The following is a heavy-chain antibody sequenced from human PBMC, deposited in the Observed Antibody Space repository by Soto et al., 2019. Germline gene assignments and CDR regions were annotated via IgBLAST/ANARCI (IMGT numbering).Heavy chain of an antibody. CDR2: ISGSGGST. D-gene: IGHD3-22*01. Sequence: GGSLRLSCAASGFTFSSYAMSWVRQAPGKGLEWVSAISGSGGSTYYADSVKGRFTISRDNSKNTLYLQMNSLRAEDTAVYYCAKDPALDSSGYYAYYFDYWGQGTLVTVSS. CDR1: GFTFSSYA. CDR3: AKDPALDSSGYYAYYFDY. J-gene: IGHJ4*02. V-gene: IGHV3-23*01.